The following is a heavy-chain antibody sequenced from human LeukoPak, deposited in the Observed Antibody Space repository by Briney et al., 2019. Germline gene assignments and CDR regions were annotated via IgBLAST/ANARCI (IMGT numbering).Heavy chain of an antibody. J-gene: IGHJ5*02. V-gene: IGHV4-39*01. CDR1: GGSFRSSTYY. Sequence: SETLSLACAVSGGSFRSSTYYWGWIRQPPGKGLEWIGSIYYSGSTYYNPSLKSRVTISVDTSKNQFSLKLSSVTAADTAVYFCARHSWSGSLNWFDPWGQGTLVTVSS. D-gene: IGHD3-3*01. CDR2: IYYSGST. CDR3: ARHSWSGSLNWFDP.